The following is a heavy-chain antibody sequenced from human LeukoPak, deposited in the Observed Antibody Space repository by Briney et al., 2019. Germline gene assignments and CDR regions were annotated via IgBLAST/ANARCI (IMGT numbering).Heavy chain of an antibody. CDR3: ARDIMVRGHYNWFDP. D-gene: IGHD3-10*01. J-gene: IGHJ5*02. V-gene: IGHV3-23*01. CDR2: ISGDGRDI. CDR1: GFTFSSYA. Sequence: GGSLRLSCAASGFTFSSYAMSWVRQAPGKGLEWVSAISGDGRDIFYADAVKGRFTISRDNSKNTLYLQMNSLRAEDTAVYYCARDIMVRGHYNWFDPWGQGTLVTVSS.